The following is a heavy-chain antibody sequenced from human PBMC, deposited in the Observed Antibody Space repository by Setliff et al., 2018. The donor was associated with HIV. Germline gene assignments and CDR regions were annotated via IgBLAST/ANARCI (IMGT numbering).Heavy chain of an antibody. Sequence: ASVKVSCKASGYTFSNHAMHWVRQASGQRLEWMGWINTANGDTKYSQKFQGRVTMTRYTSATTAYMERSSLRSEDTAVYCCATGRHDYDSSDYTANPFDVWGQGTMVTVSS. D-gene: IGHD3-22*01. CDR1: GYTFSNHA. V-gene: IGHV1-3*04. CDR3: ATGRHDYDSSDYTANPFDV. CDR2: INTANGDT. J-gene: IGHJ3*01.